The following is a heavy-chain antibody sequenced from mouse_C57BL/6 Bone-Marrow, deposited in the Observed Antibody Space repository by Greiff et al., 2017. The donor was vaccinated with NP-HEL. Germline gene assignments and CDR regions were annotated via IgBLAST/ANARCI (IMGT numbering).Heavy chain of an antibody. J-gene: IGHJ2*01. V-gene: IGHV1-54*01. CDR2: INPGSGGT. D-gene: IGHD1-1*01. Sequence: VQLQQSGAELVRPGTSVKVSCKASGYAFTNYLIEWVKQRPGQGLEWIGVINPGSGGTNYNEKFKGKATLTADKSSSTAYMQLSSLSSEDSAVYFCAGDCGSSSFDYWGQGTTLTVSS. CDR1: GYAFTNYL. CDR3: AGDCGSSSFDY.